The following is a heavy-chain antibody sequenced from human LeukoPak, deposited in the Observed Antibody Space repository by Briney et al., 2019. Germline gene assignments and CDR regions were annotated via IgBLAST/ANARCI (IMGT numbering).Heavy chain of an antibody. J-gene: IGHJ3*02. CDR2: ISGSGGST. CDR3: AKAPNGGYDLDAFDI. Sequence: GGSLRLSRAASGFTFSSYAMSWVRQAPGKGLEWVSAISGSGGSTYYADSVKGRFTISRDNSKNTLYLRMNSLRAEDTAVYYCAKAPNGGYDLDAFDIWGQGTMVTVSS. D-gene: IGHD5-12*01. CDR1: GFTFSSYA. V-gene: IGHV3-23*01.